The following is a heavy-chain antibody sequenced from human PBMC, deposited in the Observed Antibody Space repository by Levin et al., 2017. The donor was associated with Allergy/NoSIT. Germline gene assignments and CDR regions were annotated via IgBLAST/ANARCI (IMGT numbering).Heavy chain of an antibody. CDR2: INPSGGST. V-gene: IGHV1-46*01. D-gene: IGHD6-19*01. J-gene: IGHJ5*02. Sequence: GESLKISCKASGYTFTSYYMHWVRQAPGQGLEWMGIINPSGGSTSYAQKFQGRVTMTRDTSTSTVYMELSSLRSEDTAVYYCARGPPAVAGTSNWFDPWGQGTLVTVSS. CDR1: GYTFTSYY. CDR3: ARGPPAVAGTSNWFDP.